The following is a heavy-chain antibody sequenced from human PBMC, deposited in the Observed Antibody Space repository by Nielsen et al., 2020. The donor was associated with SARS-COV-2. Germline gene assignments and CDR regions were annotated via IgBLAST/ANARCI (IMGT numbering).Heavy chain of an antibody. V-gene: IGHV4-39*01. CDR2: FFYSGCT. Sequence: SETLSRTCMVSDGSISSSTYYWGWIRQPPGKGLEWIGSFFYSGCTYYNPSLRSRVTISVDTSKAQFSLKLNSVTAADTAVYYCARHAFFAGTSYNWLAPWGQGTLVTVSS. CDR1: DGSISSSTYY. D-gene: IGHD1-1*01. J-gene: IGHJ5*02. CDR3: ARHAFFAGTSYNWLAP.